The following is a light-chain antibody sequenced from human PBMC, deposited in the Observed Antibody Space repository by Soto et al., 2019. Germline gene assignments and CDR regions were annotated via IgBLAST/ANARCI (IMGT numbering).Light chain of an antibody. J-gene: IGKJ1*01. CDR3: QQYNTFWT. CDR1: QSISSW. Sequence: DIQMTQSPSTLSASVGDRVTITCRASQSISSWLAWYQQKPGKAPKLLIYDVSSLESGVPSRFSGSGSGTEFTLTISSLQPDDSATYCCQQYNTFWTFGQGTKVDIK. CDR2: DVS. V-gene: IGKV1-5*01.